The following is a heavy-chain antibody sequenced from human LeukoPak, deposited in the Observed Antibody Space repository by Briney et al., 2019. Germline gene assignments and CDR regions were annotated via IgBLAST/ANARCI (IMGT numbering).Heavy chain of an antibody. CDR1: GGSISSSSYY. Sequence: SETLSLTCTVSGGSISSSSYYWGWIRQPPGKGLEWIGSIYYRGTTYYNPSLKSRVTISVDTSKNQFSLKLSSVTAADTAVYYCARGGIVVVFDAFDIWGQGTMVTVSS. D-gene: IGHD3-22*01. V-gene: IGHV4-39*07. CDR3: ARGGIVVVFDAFDI. J-gene: IGHJ3*02. CDR2: IYYRGTT.